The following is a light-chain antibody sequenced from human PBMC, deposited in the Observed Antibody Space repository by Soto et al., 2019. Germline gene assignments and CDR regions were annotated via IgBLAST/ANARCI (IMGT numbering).Light chain of an antibody. J-gene: IGKJ5*01. CDR2: DAS. CDR1: QSVSSH. Sequence: EIGMTQSPATLSVSPGEGATVSCMASQSVSSHLAWYQHKPGQAPRLLFYDASTRATGIPARFSGSGSGTEFTLTISSLQSEDFAVYYCQHYHGWPITFGQGTRLENK. V-gene: IGKV3-15*01. CDR3: QHYHGWPIT.